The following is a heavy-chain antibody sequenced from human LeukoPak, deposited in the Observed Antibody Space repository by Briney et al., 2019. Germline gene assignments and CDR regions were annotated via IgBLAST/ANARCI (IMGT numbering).Heavy chain of an antibody. D-gene: IGHD6-19*01. CDR1: GFTSTSHA. J-gene: IGHJ6*02. CDR3: ARDRAVAGTYYYYGMGV. CDR2: ISGSGDR. Sequence: PGGSLRLSCAVSGFTSTSHAMSWVRQAPGKGLEWVSGISGSGDRHYGDSVKGRFTISRDNSKNTLYLQMNSLRAEDTAVYYCARDRAVAGTYYYYGMGVWGRGTTVTVSS. V-gene: IGHV3-23*01.